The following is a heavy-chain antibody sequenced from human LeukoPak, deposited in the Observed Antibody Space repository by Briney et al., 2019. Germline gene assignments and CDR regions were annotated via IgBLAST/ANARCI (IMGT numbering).Heavy chain of an antibody. CDR2: ISGSSSDI. V-gene: IGHV3-11*01. J-gene: IGHJ4*01. D-gene: IGHD2-21*01. Sequence: GGSLRLSCVVSGFSFSDSYMTWIRQTPGKGLEWLTYISGSSSDIYYADSVKGRFTISRDNAKNSLFLQMNGLRPEDTALYYCATDPRLLIYWGHGTLVTVSS. CDR3: ATDPRLLIY. CDR1: GFSFSDSY.